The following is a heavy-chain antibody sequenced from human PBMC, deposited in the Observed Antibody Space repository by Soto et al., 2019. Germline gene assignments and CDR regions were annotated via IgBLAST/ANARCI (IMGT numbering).Heavy chain of an antibody. CDR3: XXXXXXXXXXXXYFDS. J-gene: IGHJ4*02. Sequence: QLQLQESGPGLVKPSETLSLTCTVSGGSISSSSYYWGWIXQPPGKGLEWIGSINYSGRTYYNPSLKSRVXXXXXXXXXXXXXXXXXXXXXXXXXXXXXXXXXXXXXXXXYFDSWGQGTLVTVSS. V-gene: IGHV4-39*01. CDR2: INYSGRT. CDR1: GGSISSSSYY.